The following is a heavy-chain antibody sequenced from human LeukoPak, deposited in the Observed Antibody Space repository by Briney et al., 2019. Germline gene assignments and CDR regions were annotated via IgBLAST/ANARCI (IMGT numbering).Heavy chain of an antibody. CDR3: ARDRWTVGSSMVRGAPVGAY. Sequence: ASVKVSCKASGYTFTSYGISWVRQAPGQGLEWMGWISAYNGNTNYVQKLQGRVTMTTDTSTSTAYMELRSLRSDDTAVYYCARDRWTVGSSMVRGAPVGAYWGQGTLVTVSS. J-gene: IGHJ4*02. V-gene: IGHV1-18*01. CDR2: ISAYNGNT. CDR1: GYTFTSYG. D-gene: IGHD3-10*01.